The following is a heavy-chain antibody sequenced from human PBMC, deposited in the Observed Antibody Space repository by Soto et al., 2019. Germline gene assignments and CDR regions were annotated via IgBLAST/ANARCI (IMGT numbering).Heavy chain of an antibody. V-gene: IGHV3-74*01. CDR3: ARVRPRDYYYYGMDV. CDR1: GFTFISYW. J-gene: IGHJ6*02. Sequence: AGSLSLSCAASGFTFISYWMHWVRQAPGKGLVWVSRSNSDGSSTSYADSVKGRFTISRDNAKNTLYLQMNSLRAEDTAVYYCARVRPRDYYYYGMDVWGQGTTVTVSS. CDR2: SNSDGSST.